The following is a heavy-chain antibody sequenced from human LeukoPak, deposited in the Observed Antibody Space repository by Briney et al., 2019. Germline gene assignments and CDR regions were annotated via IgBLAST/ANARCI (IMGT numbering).Heavy chain of an antibody. Sequence: EASVKVSCKASGYPFIGYYLHWVRQAPGQGLEWMGWINPNSGGTNYAQKFQGWVTMTRDTSISTAYMELSRLRSDDTAVYYCARDPGIAAVDAFDIWGQGTMVTVSS. V-gene: IGHV1-2*04. CDR2: INPNSGGT. CDR1: GYPFIGYY. J-gene: IGHJ3*02. CDR3: ARDPGIAAVDAFDI. D-gene: IGHD6-13*01.